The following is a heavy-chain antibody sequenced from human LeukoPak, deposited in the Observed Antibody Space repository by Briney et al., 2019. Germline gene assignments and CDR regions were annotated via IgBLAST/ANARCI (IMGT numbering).Heavy chain of an antibody. V-gene: IGHV3-30-3*01. D-gene: IGHD3-22*01. CDR1: GFTFSSYA. CDR3: AREGYYDSSGYYSDPFDP. J-gene: IGHJ5*02. Sequence: PGGSLRLSCAASGFTFSSYAMHWVRQAPGKGLEWVAVTSYDGSNKYYADSVKGRFTISRDNSKNTLYLQMNSLRAEDTAVYYCAREGYYDSSGYYSDPFDPWGQGTLVTVSS. CDR2: TSYDGSNK.